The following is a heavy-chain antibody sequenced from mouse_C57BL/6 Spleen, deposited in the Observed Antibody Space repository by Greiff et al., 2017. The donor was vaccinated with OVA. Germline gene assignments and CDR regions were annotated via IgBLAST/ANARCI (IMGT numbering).Heavy chain of an antibody. D-gene: IGHD1-1*01. V-gene: IGHV1-69*01. CDR3: ARSGYYYGSSYWYFDV. Sequence: QVHVKQPGAELVMPGASVKLSCKASGYTFTSYWMHWVKQRPGQGLEWIGEIDPSDSYTNYNQKFKGKSTLTVDKSSSTAYMQLSSLTSEDSAVYYCARSGYYYGSSYWYFDVWGTGTTVTVSS. J-gene: IGHJ1*03. CDR1: GYTFTSYW. CDR2: IDPSDSYT.